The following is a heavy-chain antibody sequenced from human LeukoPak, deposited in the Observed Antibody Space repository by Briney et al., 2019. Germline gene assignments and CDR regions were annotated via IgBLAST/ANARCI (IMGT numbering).Heavy chain of an antibody. Sequence: SGGSLRLSCAASGFTFSSYAMSWVRQAPGKGLEWVSAISGSGGSTYYADSVNGRFTISRDNSKNTMYLQMNILRAEDTAVYYCAEDMVQHDYGGNPAGYWGQGTLVSVSS. CDR1: GFTFSSYA. J-gene: IGHJ4*02. D-gene: IGHD4-23*01. CDR2: ISGSGGST. V-gene: IGHV3-23*01. CDR3: AEDMVQHDYGGNPAGY.